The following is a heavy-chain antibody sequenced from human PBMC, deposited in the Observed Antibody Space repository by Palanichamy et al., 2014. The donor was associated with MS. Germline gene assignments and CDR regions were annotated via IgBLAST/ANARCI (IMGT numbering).Heavy chain of an antibody. V-gene: IGHV3-23*01. Sequence: EVQLLEVWGRRSSSRGGPVRLSCAVSGFTFSTYAMSWVRQAPGKGLEWVSVISGGGGNTYYTDSVKGRFTISRDNSKNTLYLQMNILRVDDTAVYYCAKSSYCSGGNCFSFADSWGQGTLVTVSS. CDR1: GFTFSTYA. CDR3: AKSSYCSGGNCFSFADS. J-gene: IGHJ4*02. CDR2: ISGGGGNT. D-gene: IGHD2-15*01.